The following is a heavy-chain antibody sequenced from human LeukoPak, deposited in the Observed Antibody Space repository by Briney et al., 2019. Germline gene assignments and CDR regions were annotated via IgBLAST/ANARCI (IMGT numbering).Heavy chain of an antibody. CDR2: IYFSGST. Sequence: PSETLSLTCTVSGDSTSSSDYYWGWIRQPPGKGLEWIGSIYFSGSTFYDPSLKSRVTISNDTSKNQFSLKLSSVTAADTAVYYCARIVGVTDYFDYWGQGTLVTVSS. D-gene: IGHD1-26*01. V-gene: IGHV4-39*01. CDR3: ARIVGVTDYFDY. J-gene: IGHJ4*02. CDR1: GDSTSSSDYY.